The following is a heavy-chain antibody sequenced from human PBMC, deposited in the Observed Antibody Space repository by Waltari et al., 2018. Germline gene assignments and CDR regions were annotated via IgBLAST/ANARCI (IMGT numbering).Heavy chain of an antibody. Sequence: QVQLQESGPGLVKPSETLSLTCTVSGGSISSYYWSWIRQPPGKGLEWIGYIYYSGSTNYHPSLQSRVTISVDTSKNQFSLKLSSVTAADTAVYYCARDTYSYGYGGSDAFDTWGQGTMVTVSS. CDR2: IYYSGST. CDR3: ARDTYSYGYGGSDAFDT. V-gene: IGHV4-59*01. J-gene: IGHJ3*02. D-gene: IGHD5-18*01. CDR1: GGSISSYY.